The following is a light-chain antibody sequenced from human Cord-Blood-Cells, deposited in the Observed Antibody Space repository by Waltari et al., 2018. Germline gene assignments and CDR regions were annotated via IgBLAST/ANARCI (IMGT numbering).Light chain of an antibody. CDR1: QSISSY. Sequence: DIQMTQSPSSLSASVADRVTITCRASQSISSYLNWYQQKPGKAPKLLIYAASSLQSGVPSRFSGSGSGTDFTLTISSLQPEDFATYYCQQSYSTPDSFGQGTKLEIK. J-gene: IGKJ2*03. CDR3: QQSYSTPDS. CDR2: AAS. V-gene: IGKV1-39*01.